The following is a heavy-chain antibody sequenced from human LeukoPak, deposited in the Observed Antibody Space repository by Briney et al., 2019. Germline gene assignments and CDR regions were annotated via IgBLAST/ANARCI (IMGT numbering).Heavy chain of an antibody. Sequence: ASVKVSRKVSGYTLTELSMHWVRQAPGKGLEWMGGFDPEDGETIYAQKFQGRVTMTEDTSTDTAYMELSSLRSEDTAVYYCATLHYSYCGGDCYGAIYFDYWGQGTLVTVSS. D-gene: IGHD2-21*02. V-gene: IGHV1-24*01. CDR3: ATLHYSYCGGDCYGAIYFDY. J-gene: IGHJ4*02. CDR1: GYTLTELS. CDR2: FDPEDGET.